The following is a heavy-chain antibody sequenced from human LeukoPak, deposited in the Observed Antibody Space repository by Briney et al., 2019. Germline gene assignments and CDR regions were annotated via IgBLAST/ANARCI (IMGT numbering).Heavy chain of an antibody. Sequence: GSLRLSCTASGFTLRTYWMSWVRQAPGKGLEWIGEINHSGSTNYNPSLKSRVTISVDTSKNQFSLKLSSVTAADTAVYYCARDPPTFDAFDIWGQGTMVTVSS. CDR1: GFTLRTYW. CDR2: INHSGST. V-gene: IGHV4-34*01. D-gene: IGHD3-16*01. J-gene: IGHJ3*02. CDR3: ARDPPTFDAFDI.